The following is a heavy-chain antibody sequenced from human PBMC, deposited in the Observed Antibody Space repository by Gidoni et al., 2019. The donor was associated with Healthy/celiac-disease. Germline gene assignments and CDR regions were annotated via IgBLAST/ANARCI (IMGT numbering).Heavy chain of an antibody. D-gene: IGHD3-9*01. CDR1: GFSLRTSGVG. Sequence: QITLKESGPTLVKPTQTLTLTCPFSGFSLRTSGVGVGWIRQPQGKALDWLALIYWNDDKRYSPSLKSRLTITNDTSKKQVVLTMTNRDPVDTATYYCAHTFESGAPEYWFDPWGQGTLVTVSS. CDR2: IYWNDDK. CDR3: AHTFESGAPEYWFDP. J-gene: IGHJ5*02. V-gene: IGHV2-5*01.